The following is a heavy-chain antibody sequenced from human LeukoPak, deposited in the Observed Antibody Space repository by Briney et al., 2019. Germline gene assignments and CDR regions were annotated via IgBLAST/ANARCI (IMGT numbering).Heavy chain of an antibody. CDR3: SRDPSSSWTYYFDY. Sequence: ASVKVSCKSSGYTFTGYYMHWVRQAPGQGLEWMGRINPNSGGTNYAQKFQGRVTMHRDTSISTTYMELSRLRSDDTAVYYCSRDPSSSWTYYFDYWGQGTLVTVSS. J-gene: IGHJ4*02. V-gene: IGHV1-2*06. CDR2: INPNSGGT. D-gene: IGHD6-13*01. CDR1: GYTFTGYY.